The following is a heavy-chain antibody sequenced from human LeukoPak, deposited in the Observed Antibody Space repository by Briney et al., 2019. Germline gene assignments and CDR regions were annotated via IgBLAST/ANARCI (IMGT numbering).Heavy chain of an antibody. V-gene: IGHV3-23*01. Sequence: PGGSLRLSCAASGFTFSSYAMSWVRQAPGKGLEWVSAISGSGGSTYYADSVKGRFTISRDNSKNTLYLQMNSLRAEDTAVYYCAKDCRSSEHYYYYGMDVWGQGTTVTVSS. J-gene: IGHJ6*02. CDR1: GFTFSSYA. D-gene: IGHD6-19*01. CDR3: AKDCRSSEHYYYYGMDV. CDR2: ISGSGGST.